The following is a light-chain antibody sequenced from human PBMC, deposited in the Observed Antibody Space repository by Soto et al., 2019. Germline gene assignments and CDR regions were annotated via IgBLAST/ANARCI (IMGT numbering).Light chain of an antibody. CDR2: DAS. J-gene: IGKJ3*01. CDR3: QQRSNWPPT. V-gene: IGKV3-11*01. CDR1: QSVSSY. Sequence: EIVLTQSPAPLSLSPGERATLSCRARQSVSSYFAWYRQKPGQAPRLLIYDASTRATGIPARFSGSGSGTDSTLTISSLEPEDFALYYYQQRSNWPPTFGPGTKVHIK.